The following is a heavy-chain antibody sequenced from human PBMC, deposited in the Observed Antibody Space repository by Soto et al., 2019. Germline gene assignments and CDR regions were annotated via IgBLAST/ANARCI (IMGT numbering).Heavy chain of an antibody. CDR2: ISLYSDGT. V-gene: IGHV1-18*01. CDR3: ARVVPGAEAWFGP. CDR1: GYTFSNYG. J-gene: IGHJ5*02. D-gene: IGHD2-2*01. Sequence: ASVKVSCKTPGYTFSNYGITWVRQAPGQPLEWLGWISLYSDGTNYAQKFQGRVSMTTDTSTTTAHMELRSLRSDDTAAYYCARVVPGAEAWFGPWGQGTLVTVSS.